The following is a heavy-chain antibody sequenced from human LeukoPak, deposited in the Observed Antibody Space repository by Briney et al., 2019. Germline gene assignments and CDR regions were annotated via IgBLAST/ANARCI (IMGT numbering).Heavy chain of an antibody. CDR3: ARDYSNYPGIFDY. Sequence: GGSLRLSCAASGFTFSSYGMHWVRQAPGKGLEWVANIKQDGSEKYYVDSVKGRFTISRDNAKNSLYLQMNSLRAEDTAVYYCARDYSNYPGIFDYWGQGTLVTVSS. V-gene: IGHV3-7*01. CDR1: GFTFSSYG. CDR2: IKQDGSEK. J-gene: IGHJ4*02. D-gene: IGHD4-11*01.